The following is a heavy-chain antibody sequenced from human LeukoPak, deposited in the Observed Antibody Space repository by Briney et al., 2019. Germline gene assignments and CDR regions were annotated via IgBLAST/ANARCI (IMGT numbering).Heavy chain of an antibody. D-gene: IGHD3-10*01. CDR1: GYTFTIYG. Sequence: VASVKVSCKASGYTFTIYGISWVRQAPGQGLEGMGWISAYNGNTNYAQKLQGRVTMTTDTSTSTVYMELRSLRSDDTAVYYCARGGNVLLWFGEPSAWFDPWGQGTLVTVSS. J-gene: IGHJ5*02. V-gene: IGHV1-18*01. CDR2: ISAYNGNT. CDR3: ARGGNVLLWFGEPSAWFDP.